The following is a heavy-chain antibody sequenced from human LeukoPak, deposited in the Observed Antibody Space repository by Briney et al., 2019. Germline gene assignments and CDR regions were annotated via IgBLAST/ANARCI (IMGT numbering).Heavy chain of an antibody. CDR2: IYYSGST. Sequence: SETLSLTCTVSGGSISSGGYYWSWIRRHPRKGLEWIGYIYYSGSTYYNPSLKSRVTISVDTSKNQFSLKLSSVAAADTAVYYCARETVDTAMVLDYWGQGTLVTVSS. CDR1: GGSISSGGYY. V-gene: IGHV4-31*03. J-gene: IGHJ4*02. D-gene: IGHD5-18*01. CDR3: ARETVDTAMVLDY.